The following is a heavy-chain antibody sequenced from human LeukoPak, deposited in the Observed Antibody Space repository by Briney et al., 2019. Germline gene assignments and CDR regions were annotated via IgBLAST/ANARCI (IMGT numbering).Heavy chain of an antibody. J-gene: IGHJ1*01. CDR2: INAANGNS. CDR3: ARDFIAVGGSNLFLMV. V-gene: IGHV1-18*01. CDR1: GYTFTSYG. Sequence: ASVKVSCKASGYTFTSYGISWVRQAPGQGLEWMGWINAANGNSVYSEKLQGRVTISRDTSASTAYTEVGSLKSEDTGIYFCARDFIAVGGSNLFLMVWGQGTLVTVSS. D-gene: IGHD6-19*01.